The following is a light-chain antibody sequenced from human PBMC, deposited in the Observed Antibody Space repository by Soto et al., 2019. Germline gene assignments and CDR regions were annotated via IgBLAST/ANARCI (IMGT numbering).Light chain of an antibody. Sequence: DIQMTQSPSTLSASIGDRVTITCRASQTINNWLAWYQQKPGKAPNLLIYHASNLETGVPSRFKGSAFGKDFPPTISSLPPDVFATFYCQHYNSYRGTLGQGTKVDNK. J-gene: IGKJ1*01. V-gene: IGKV1-5*01. CDR2: HAS. CDR1: QTINNW. CDR3: QHYNSYRGT.